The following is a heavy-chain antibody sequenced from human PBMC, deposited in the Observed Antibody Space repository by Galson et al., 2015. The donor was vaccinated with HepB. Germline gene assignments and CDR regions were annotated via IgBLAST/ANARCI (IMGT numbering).Heavy chain of an antibody. CDR2: ISSSSSYI. V-gene: IGHV3-21*01. CDR3: ARVTEYYFDY. Sequence: ALGLAGAASGVTFSSYSMNWVRQAPGKGLEGGSAISSSSSYIYYADSVKGRFTISRDNAKNSLYLQMNSLRAEDTAVYYCARVTEYYFDYWGQGTLVTVPS. J-gene: IGHJ4*02. CDR1: GVTFSSYS.